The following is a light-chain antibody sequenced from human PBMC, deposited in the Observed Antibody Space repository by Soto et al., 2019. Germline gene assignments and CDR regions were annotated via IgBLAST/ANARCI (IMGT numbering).Light chain of an antibody. Sequence: EIVMTQSPATLSVSPGERATLSCRASQSVSSNLAWYQKKPGQGPRLLIYGASTRATGIPARFSGSGSGTDFTLTIRRLSLEDFEVYYCQPRSNWPWTFGQGTTVDIK. CDR1: QSVSSN. V-gene: IGKV3-15*01. CDR2: GAS. J-gene: IGKJ1*01. CDR3: QPRSNWPWT.